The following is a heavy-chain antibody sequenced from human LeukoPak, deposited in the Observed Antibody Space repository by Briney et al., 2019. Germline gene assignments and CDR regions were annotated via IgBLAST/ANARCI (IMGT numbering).Heavy chain of an antibody. CDR1: GYTFTRYG. J-gene: IGHJ5*02. D-gene: IGHD6-13*01. V-gene: IGHV1-18*01. Sequence: ASVKVSCKASGYTFTRYGISWVRQAPGQGLEWLGWISAYDGNTNYEQKFQGRVTMTTDTSTSTAYMELRSLRSDDTAAYYCARDKVIASAGTPNWFDPWGQGTLVTVSS. CDR3: ARDKVIASAGTPNWFDP. CDR2: ISAYDGNT.